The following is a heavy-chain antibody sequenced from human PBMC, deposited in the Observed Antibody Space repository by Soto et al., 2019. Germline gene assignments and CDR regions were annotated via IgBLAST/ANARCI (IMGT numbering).Heavy chain of an antibody. CDR2: FYISGLT. CDR1: GGSMTSYY. D-gene: IGHD3-16*02. Sequence: QVQLQESGPGQVKSSETLSLTCTVSGGSMTSYYWSWIRKSAGKALEWIWRFYISGLTNYTPSIESRFTMSVDTSQNQLSLRLSSVTAADTSVYYCVRDKGSYQETWFDPWGQGILVSVSS. V-gene: IGHV4-4*07. J-gene: IGHJ5*02. CDR3: VRDKGSYQETWFDP.